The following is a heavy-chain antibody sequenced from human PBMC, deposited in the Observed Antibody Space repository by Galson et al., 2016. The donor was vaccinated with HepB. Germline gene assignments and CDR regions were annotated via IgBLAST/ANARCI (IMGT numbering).Heavy chain of an antibody. CDR2: ISWNSGSI. J-gene: IGHJ4*02. V-gene: IGHV3-9*01. CDR1: GFIFDDYA. CDR3: AKDIAGDYVGGYFDY. D-gene: IGHD4-23*01. Sequence: SLRLSCAASGFIFDDYAMHWVRQAPGKGLEWVSGISWNSGSIGYADSVKGRFTISRDNAKNSLYLQMNSLRAEDTALFHCAKDIAGDYVGGYFDYWGQGTLVTVSS.